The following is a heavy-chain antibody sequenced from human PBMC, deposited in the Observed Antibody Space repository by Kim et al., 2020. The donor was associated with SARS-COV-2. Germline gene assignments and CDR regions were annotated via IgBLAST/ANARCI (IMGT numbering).Heavy chain of an antibody. Sequence: ASVKVSCKASGYTFIGYYMHWVRQAPGQGLEWMGWINPNSGGTNYAQKFQGWVTMTRDTSISTAYMELSRLRSDDTAVYYCARGHTLYCSSTSCPYFDYWGQGTLVTVSS. CDR2: INPNSGGT. D-gene: IGHD2-2*01. J-gene: IGHJ4*02. V-gene: IGHV1-2*04. CDR3: ARGHTLYCSSTSCPYFDY. CDR1: GYTFIGYY.